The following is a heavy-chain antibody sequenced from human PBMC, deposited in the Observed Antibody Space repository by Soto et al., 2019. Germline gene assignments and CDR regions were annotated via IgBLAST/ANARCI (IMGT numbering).Heavy chain of an antibody. CDR1: GFTFSSYA. Sequence: EVQLLESGGGLVQPGGSLRLSCAASGFTFSSYAMSWVRQAPGKGLEWVSAISGSGGSTYYADSVKGRFTISRDNSKNTLYLQMNSLRAEDTAVYYCATEKGLRFLEWFSYEYFQHWGQGTLVTVSS. V-gene: IGHV3-23*01. CDR2: ISGSGGST. D-gene: IGHD3-3*01. CDR3: ATEKGLRFLEWFSYEYFQH. J-gene: IGHJ1*01.